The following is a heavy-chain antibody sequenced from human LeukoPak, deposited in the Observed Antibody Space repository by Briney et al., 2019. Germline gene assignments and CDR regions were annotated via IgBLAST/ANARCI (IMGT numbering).Heavy chain of an antibody. J-gene: IGHJ4*02. Sequence: GGSLRLSCAASGFTFSGHWMSWVGQAPGKGLEGVANINQGGSDKYYVDSVKGRFTISRDNANNLLYLQMNSLRGEDTAVYYCTRDRSRAEDDWGQGTLVTVSS. CDR1: GFTFSGHW. CDR2: INQGGSDK. CDR3: TRDRSRAEDD. V-gene: IGHV3-7*01. D-gene: IGHD1-14*01.